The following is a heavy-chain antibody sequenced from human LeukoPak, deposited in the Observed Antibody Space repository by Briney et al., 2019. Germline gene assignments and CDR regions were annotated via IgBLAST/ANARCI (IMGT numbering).Heavy chain of an antibody. CDR1: GGSFSGYY. D-gene: IGHD6-13*01. Sequence: PSESLSLTCAAYGGSFSGYYLSWIRQPPGKGLEWIGEINHSGSTNYNPSLKNRVIITAETSKNKFSLMLRTMPAADAAAYYCWRGCPYSSSWYCYYYRDVWGKGTTVTVSS. CDR3: WRGCPYSSSWYCYYYRDV. V-gene: IGHV4-34*01. J-gene: IGHJ6*03. CDR2: INHSGST.